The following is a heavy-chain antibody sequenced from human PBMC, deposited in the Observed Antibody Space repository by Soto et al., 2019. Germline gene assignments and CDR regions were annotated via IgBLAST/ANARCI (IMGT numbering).Heavy chain of an antibody. CDR3: ASFPGDIVVVVAAIGAFDI. CDR2: INHSGST. J-gene: IGHJ3*02. D-gene: IGHD2-15*01. V-gene: IGHV4-34*01. CDR1: GGSFSGYY. Sequence: SETLSLTCAVYGGSFSGYYWSWIRQPPGKGLEWIGEINHSGSTNYNPSLKSRVTISVDTSKNQFSLKLSPVTAADTAVYYWASFPGDIVVVVAAIGAFDIWGQGTLVTVSS.